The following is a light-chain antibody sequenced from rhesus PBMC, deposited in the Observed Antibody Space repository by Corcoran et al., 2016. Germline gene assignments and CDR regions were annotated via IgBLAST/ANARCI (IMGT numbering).Light chain of an antibody. Sequence: DIQMTQSPSSLSASVGDRVTITCRASQGITNDLAWYQQNPGETPKLLIYEASSLQSGIPSRFSGSGAWTYFTLTISSLQSEDFATYYCQHYYSTPFTFGPGTKLDIK. CDR3: QHYYSTPFT. V-gene: IGKV1-25*01. J-gene: IGKJ3*01. CDR2: EAS. CDR1: QGITND.